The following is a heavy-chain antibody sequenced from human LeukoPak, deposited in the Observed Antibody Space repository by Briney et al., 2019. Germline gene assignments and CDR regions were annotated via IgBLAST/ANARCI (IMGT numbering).Heavy chain of an antibody. J-gene: IGHJ4*02. Sequence: PGGSLRLFCAVSGFTFDDYAMHWVRQVPGKGLEWVSGINWNSDSIGYADSVKGRFTTSRDNAKNSLYLQMNSLRAEDTAFYYCAINGGGDSGYGNFDYWGQGTLVTVSS. V-gene: IGHV3-9*01. CDR3: AINGGGDSGYGNFDY. CDR2: INWNSDSI. CDR1: GFTFDDYA. D-gene: IGHD5-12*01.